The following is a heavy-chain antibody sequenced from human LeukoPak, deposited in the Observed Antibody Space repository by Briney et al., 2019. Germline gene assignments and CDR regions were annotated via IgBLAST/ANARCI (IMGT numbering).Heavy chain of an antibody. Sequence: SETLSLTCTVSGVSISSGDYYWSWIRQPPGKGLEWIGYTYYSGSTYYNPSLKSRVTISVDTSKNQFSLKLSSVTAADTAVYYCARQMGTVVTHYYYYYGMDVWGQGTTVTVSS. D-gene: IGHD4-23*01. V-gene: IGHV4-30-4*01. J-gene: IGHJ6*02. CDR1: GVSISSGDYY. CDR2: TYYSGST. CDR3: ARQMGTVVTHYYYYYGMDV.